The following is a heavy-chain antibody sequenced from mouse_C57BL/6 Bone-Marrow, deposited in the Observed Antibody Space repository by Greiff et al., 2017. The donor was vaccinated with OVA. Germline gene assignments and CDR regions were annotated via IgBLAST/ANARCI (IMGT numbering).Heavy chain of an antibody. J-gene: IGHJ1*03. CDR3: AGNDRGYWYFDV. CDR2: SRNKANDYTS. CDR1: GFTFSDLS. V-gene: IGHV7-1*01. Sequence: EVQRVESGGGLVQSGRSLRLSCATSGFTFSDLSMEWVRQAPGKGLEWIAASRNKANDYTSESSASVTGPFIASTATSQSILYHQMNALRAEDTAIYDCAGNDRGYWYFDVWGTGTTVTVSS.